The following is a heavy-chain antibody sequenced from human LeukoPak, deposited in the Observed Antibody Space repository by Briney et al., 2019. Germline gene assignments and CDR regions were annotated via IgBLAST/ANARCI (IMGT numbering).Heavy chain of an antibody. CDR2: IYYSGST. Sequence: SETLSLTCTVSGGSISSYYWSWIRQPPGKGLEWIGYIYYSGSTNYNPSLKSRVTISVDTSKNQFSLKLNSVTAADTAVYYCARHPNKRVYYFDYWGQGTLVTVSS. CDR1: GGSISSYY. J-gene: IGHJ4*02. V-gene: IGHV4-59*08. CDR3: ARHPNKRVYYFDY. D-gene: IGHD2-8*01.